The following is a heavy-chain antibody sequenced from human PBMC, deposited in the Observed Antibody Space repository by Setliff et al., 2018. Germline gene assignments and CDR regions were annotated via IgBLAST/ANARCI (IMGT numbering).Heavy chain of an antibody. D-gene: IGHD3-22*01. V-gene: IGHV1-3*01. CDR1: DTSSLTML. Sequence: ASVKVPARLLDTSSLTMLYIGCARPPDKGLSGWDGSTLAMVTKYSQKFQGRVTITRDTSASTAYMELSSLTSEDTAVYYCARRPYDSSGYFNYWGQGTLVTVSS. CDR3: ARRPYDSSGYFNY. CDR2: STLAMVT. J-gene: IGHJ4*02.